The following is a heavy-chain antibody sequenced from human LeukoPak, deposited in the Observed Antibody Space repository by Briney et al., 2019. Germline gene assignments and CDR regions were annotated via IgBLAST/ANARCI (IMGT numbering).Heavy chain of an antibody. CDR1: GGTFSTYV. Sequence: ASVKVSCKASGGTFSTYVISWVRQAPGQGLEWMGWINTYTGDPTYAQGFTGRFVFSLDTSVSTAYLQISSLKAEDTAVYYCARDLIPGYSSRRGWFDPWGQGTLVTVSS. J-gene: IGHJ5*02. D-gene: IGHD6-13*01. V-gene: IGHV7-4-1*02. CDR2: INTYTGDP. CDR3: ARDLIPGYSSRRGWFDP.